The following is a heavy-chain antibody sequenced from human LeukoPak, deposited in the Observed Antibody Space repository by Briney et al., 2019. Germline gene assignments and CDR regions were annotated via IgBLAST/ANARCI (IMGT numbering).Heavy chain of an antibody. V-gene: IGHV3-23*01. CDR1: GFTFSTYV. J-gene: IGHJ6*02. CDR2: ISDSGGST. Sequence: GGSLRLPCAAPGFTFSTYVMNWVRQAPGKGLEWVSTISDSGGSTYYADSVKGRFTISRDNSKSTLYLQMNSLRAEDTAVYYCGRYYVMDVWGQGTSVTVSS. CDR3: GRYYVMDV.